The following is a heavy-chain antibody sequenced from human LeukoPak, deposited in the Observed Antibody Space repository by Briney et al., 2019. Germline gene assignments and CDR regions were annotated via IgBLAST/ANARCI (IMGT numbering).Heavy chain of an antibody. CDR3: ASTALGYCSSTSCFTPHYFDY. J-gene: IGHJ4*02. V-gene: IGHV4-39*01. CDR2: IYYSGTT. Sequence: SETLSLTCTVSGGSISSSSYYWGWIRQPPGKGLERIESIYYSGTTYYNPSLNSRVTISVDTSKNQLSLKLSSVTAADTAVYYCASTALGYCSSTSCFTPHYFDYWGQGTLVTVSS. CDR1: GGSISSSSYY. D-gene: IGHD2-2*01.